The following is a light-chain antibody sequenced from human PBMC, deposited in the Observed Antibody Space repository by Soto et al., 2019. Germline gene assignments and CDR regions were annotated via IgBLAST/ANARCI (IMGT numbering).Light chain of an antibody. V-gene: IGLV2-8*01. Sequence: QSALTQPPSASGSPGQSVTISCIGTSSDVGAYNYVSWYQQHPGKVPKLMIYEVSKRPSGVPDRFSDSKSGNTASLTVSGLQAEDEADYYCSSHGGSNNFYIFGTGTKV. J-gene: IGLJ1*01. CDR1: SSDVGAYNY. CDR2: EVS. CDR3: SSHGGSNNFYI.